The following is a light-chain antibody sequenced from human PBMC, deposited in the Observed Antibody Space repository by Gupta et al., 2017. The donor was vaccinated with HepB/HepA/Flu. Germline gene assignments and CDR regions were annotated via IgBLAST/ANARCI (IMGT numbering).Light chain of an antibody. V-gene: IGKV3-20*01. Sequence: EIVLTQSPGTLSLSPGERATLSCTASQSVSSSYLAWYQQKPGQAPRLLIYGTSTRATGIPDRFSGSGYGTDFTLSISRREPEDFAVYYCQQYNISPPGAFGHGTKVDIK. CDR3: QQYNISPPGA. J-gene: IGKJ3*01. CDR2: GTS. CDR1: QSVSSSY.